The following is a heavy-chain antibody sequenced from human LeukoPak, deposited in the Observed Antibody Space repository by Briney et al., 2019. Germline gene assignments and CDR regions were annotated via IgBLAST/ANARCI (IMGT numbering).Heavy chain of an antibody. Sequence: QSGGSLRLSCAASGFTFSSYWMSWVRQAPGKGLEWVANIKEDGREKYYVDSVKGRFTISRDKGKNSLYLQLNSLRTEDTAVYYCARVPYSGPYSSSWLHYYYMDVWGKGTTVTVSS. J-gene: IGHJ6*03. CDR3: ARVPYSGPYSSSWLHYYYMDV. D-gene: IGHD6-13*01. CDR2: IKEDGREK. CDR1: GFTFSSYW. V-gene: IGHV3-7*01.